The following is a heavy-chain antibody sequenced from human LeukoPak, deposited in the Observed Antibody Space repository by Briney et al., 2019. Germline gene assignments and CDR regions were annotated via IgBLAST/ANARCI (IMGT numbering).Heavy chain of an antibody. J-gene: IGHJ4*02. Sequence: PSETLSLTCTVSGGSISSGDYCWSWIRQPPGKGLEWIGYIYYSGSTYYNPSLKSRVTISVDASKNQFSLKLSSVTAADTAVYYCAGSGYYSFPVGDWGQGTLVTVSS. CDR2: IYYSGST. CDR1: GGSISSGDYC. CDR3: AGSGYYSFPVGD. V-gene: IGHV4-30-4*01. D-gene: IGHD3-22*01.